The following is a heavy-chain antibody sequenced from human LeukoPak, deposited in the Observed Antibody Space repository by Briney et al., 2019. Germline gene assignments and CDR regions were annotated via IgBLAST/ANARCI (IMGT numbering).Heavy chain of an antibody. Sequence: GSLRLSCAASGFTFSSYSMNWVRQAPGKGLEWVSSISSSSSYIYYADSVKGRFTISRDNAKNSLYLQMNSLRAEDTAVYYCARSRPHSYYDFWSGYLGYWGQGTLVTVSS. D-gene: IGHD3-3*01. CDR3: ARSRPHSYYDFWSGYLGY. CDR1: GFTFSSYS. CDR2: ISSSSSYI. V-gene: IGHV3-21*01. J-gene: IGHJ4*02.